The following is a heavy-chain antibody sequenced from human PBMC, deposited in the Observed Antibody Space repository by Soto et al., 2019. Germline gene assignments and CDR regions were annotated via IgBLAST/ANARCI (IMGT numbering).Heavy chain of an antibody. CDR1: GFSFSTYS. V-gene: IGHV3-48*02. J-gene: IGHJ4*02. D-gene: IGHD3-22*01. CDR3: ARDYYDSSGYFAN. CDR2: ITASSRTI. Sequence: EVHLVESGGALVQPGGSLRLSCVASGFSFSTYSMNWVRQAPGKGLEWISYITASSRTIYYADSVKGRFTISRDNAKNSLYLQMNSLRDEDTAVYYCARDYYDSSGYFANWGQGTLVTVSS.